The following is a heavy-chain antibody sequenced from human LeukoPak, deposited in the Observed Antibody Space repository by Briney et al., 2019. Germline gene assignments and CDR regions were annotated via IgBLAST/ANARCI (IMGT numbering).Heavy chain of an antibody. Sequence: GKSLRLSCAASGLTFRNYGMHWVRQAPGKGLEWVAVISYDGSNKYYADSVKGRFTISRDNSKNTLYLQMNSLRAEDTAVYYCARRIAVADPYAEYFQHWGQGTLVTVSS. CDR1: GLTFRNYG. CDR3: ARRIAVADPYAEYFQH. D-gene: IGHD6-19*01. J-gene: IGHJ1*01. V-gene: IGHV3-30*19. CDR2: ISYDGSNK.